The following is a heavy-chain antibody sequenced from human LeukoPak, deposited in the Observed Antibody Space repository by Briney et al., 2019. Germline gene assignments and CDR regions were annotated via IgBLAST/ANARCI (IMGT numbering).Heavy chain of an antibody. CDR1: GYTLTELS. J-gene: IGHJ3*02. CDR3: ATTLGATTYRIDAFDI. V-gene: IGHV1-24*01. D-gene: IGHD1-26*01. Sequence: ASVKVSRKVSGYTLTELSMHWVRQAPGKGLEWMGGFDPEDGETIYAQKFQGRVTMTEDTSTDTAYMELSSLRSEDTAVYYCATTLGATTYRIDAFDIWGQGTMVTVSS. CDR2: FDPEDGET.